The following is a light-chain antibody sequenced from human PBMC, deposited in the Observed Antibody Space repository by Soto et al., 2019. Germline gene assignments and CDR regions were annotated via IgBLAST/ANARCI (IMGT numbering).Light chain of an antibody. J-gene: IGKJ1*01. CDR3: QQRSNWWT. V-gene: IGKV3-11*01. CDR2: DAS. Sequence: IVLTQSPATLSLSPGERATLSCRASQSVSSYLAWYQQKPGQAPRLLIYDASNRATGIPARFSGSGSGTDFTLTISSLEPEDFAVYYCQQRSNWWTFGPGTKVDIK. CDR1: QSVSSY.